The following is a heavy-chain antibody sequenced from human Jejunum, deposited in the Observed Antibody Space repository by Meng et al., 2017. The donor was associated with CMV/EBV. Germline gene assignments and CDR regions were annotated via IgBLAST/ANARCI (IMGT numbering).Heavy chain of an antibody. J-gene: IGHJ5*02. D-gene: IGHD2-2*01. CDR1: SSGSYY. Sequence: SSGSYYWGWIRQPPGRGLEWIGSIYFTGSTYYNPSLKSRVTISLVTSKNQLSLGLTSVTAADTAVYYCARAGWGLQLPHSNWFDPWGQGTLVTVSS. V-gene: IGHV4-39*07. CDR3: ARAGWGLQLPHSNWFDP. CDR2: IYFTGST.